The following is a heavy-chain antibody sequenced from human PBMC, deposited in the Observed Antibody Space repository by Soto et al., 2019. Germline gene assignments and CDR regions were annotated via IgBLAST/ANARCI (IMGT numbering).Heavy chain of an antibody. CDR3: ARGDISGWYFDY. V-gene: IGHV4-34*01. Sequence: SETLSLTCAVYVGSFSDHYWTWIRQTPGKGLEWIGEINHRGSTSYNPSLKSRVTILVDTSKNQFSLKLSSVTAADTAVYYCARGDISGWYFDYWGQGTPVTVS. D-gene: IGHD6-19*01. J-gene: IGHJ4*02. CDR2: INHRGST. CDR1: VGSFSDHY.